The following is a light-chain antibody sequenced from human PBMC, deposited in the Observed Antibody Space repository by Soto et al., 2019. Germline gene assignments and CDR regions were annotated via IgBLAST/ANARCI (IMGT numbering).Light chain of an antibody. J-gene: IGLJ1*01. Sequence: QSALTQPPSASGSPGQSVTISCTGTSSDVGAYTYVSWYQQHPGKAPKLMISEVSKRPSGVPDRFSGSKSGNTASLTVSGLQAEDEADYYCTSYAGGRYVFGTGTKLTVL. CDR1: SSDVGAYTY. V-gene: IGLV2-8*01. CDR3: TSYAGGRYV. CDR2: EVS.